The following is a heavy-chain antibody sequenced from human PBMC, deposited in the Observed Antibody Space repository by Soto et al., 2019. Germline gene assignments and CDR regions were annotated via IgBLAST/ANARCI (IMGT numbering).Heavy chain of an antibody. V-gene: IGHV1-69*13. CDR1: GGTFSSYA. D-gene: IGHD3-10*01. CDR2: IIPIFGTA. CDR3: AGLLWFGELLSGAFDI. Sequence: ASVKVSCKASGGTFSSYAISWVRQAPGQGLEWMGGIIPIFGTANYAQKFQGRVTITADESTSTAYMELSSLRSEDTAVYYCAGLLWFGELLSGAFDIWGQGTMVTVSS. J-gene: IGHJ3*02.